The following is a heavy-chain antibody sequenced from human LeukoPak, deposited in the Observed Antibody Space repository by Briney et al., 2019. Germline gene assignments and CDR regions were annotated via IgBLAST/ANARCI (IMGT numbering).Heavy chain of an antibody. CDR2: ISNTERTI. Sequence: GGSMRLSCAASGFTFSSYEMNWVRQAPGKGLEWVSYISNTERTIYYADSVRGRFTISRDNAKNSLYLQMSSLRAEDTAVYYCARARQQMATSYFDYWGQGTLVTVSS. D-gene: IGHD5-12*01. J-gene: IGHJ4*02. CDR1: GFTFSSYE. CDR3: ARARQQMATSYFDY. V-gene: IGHV3-48*03.